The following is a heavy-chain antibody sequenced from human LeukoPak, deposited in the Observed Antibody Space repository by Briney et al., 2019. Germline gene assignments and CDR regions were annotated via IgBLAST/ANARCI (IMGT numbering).Heavy chain of an antibody. D-gene: IGHD3-16*01. J-gene: IGHJ4*02. CDR1: GGSISNYY. Sequence: PSETLSLTCSVSGGSISNYYWSWIRQPPGKELEWIGYISYSGNTDSNPSLESRVTISVDTSKNQFSLKLSSVTAADTAVYYCARHTTHGDYNPNDYWGQGTLVTVSS. V-gene: IGHV4-59*08. CDR2: ISYSGNT. CDR3: ARHTTHGDYNPNDY.